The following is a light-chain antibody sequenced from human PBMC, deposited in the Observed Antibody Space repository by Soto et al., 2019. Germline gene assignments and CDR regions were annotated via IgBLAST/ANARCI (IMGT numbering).Light chain of an antibody. CDR2: GVS. J-gene: IGKJ1*01. Sequence: EIVLTQSPATLSLSPGERATLSCRASQSVSSYLAWFQQKPGQAPRLLIHGVSNRATGIPDRFSGSGSGTDFTLIISRLEPEDFAVYYCQQYGGSPETFGQGTKVDIK. V-gene: IGKV3-20*01. CDR3: QQYGGSPET. CDR1: QSVSSY.